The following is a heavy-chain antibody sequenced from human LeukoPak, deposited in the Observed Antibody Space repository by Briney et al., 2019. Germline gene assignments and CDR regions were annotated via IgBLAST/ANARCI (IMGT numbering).Heavy chain of an antibody. CDR3: ARDHPVLT. CDR1: RFTFSDSS. V-gene: IGHV3-48*01. J-gene: IGHJ4*02. Sequence: PGGSLRLSCAASRFTFSDSSMNWVRQAPGKGLEWLSFISSSGDMIHYAESVKGRFTISRDNAKNSLYLQMNGLRAEDTAVYYCARDHPVLTWGQGTLVTVSS. CDR2: ISSSGDMI. D-gene: IGHD2-21*02.